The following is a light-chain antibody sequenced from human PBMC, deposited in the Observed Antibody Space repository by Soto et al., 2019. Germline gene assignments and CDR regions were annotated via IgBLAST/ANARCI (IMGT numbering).Light chain of an antibody. CDR1: STEIGSQNL. Sequence: QSALTQPASVSGSPGQSITISCTVTSTEIGSQNLVSWYQQYPGQAPKLLIYEGNERPSGVSYRFSASKSGDTASLTISGLQSEDDADYYCSSYVGREIFRVFGGGTKLTVL. J-gene: IGLJ3*02. CDR3: SSYVGREIFRV. CDR2: EGN. V-gene: IGLV2-23*01.